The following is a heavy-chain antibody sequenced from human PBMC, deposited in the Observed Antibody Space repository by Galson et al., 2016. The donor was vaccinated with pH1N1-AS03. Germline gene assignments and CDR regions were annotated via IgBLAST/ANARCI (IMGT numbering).Heavy chain of an antibody. J-gene: IGHJ4*02. Sequence: SLRLSCAASGFIFTSYTMHWVRQAPGKGPEWVANIKQDGSETHYVDSVKGRFTISRDNAKNSLYLQMNSLRVEDTAMYYCARGEMIGDDSWGQGTLVTVSS. CDR2: IKQDGSET. CDR1: GFIFTSYT. D-gene: IGHD3-16*01. V-gene: IGHV3-7*03. CDR3: ARGEMIGDDS.